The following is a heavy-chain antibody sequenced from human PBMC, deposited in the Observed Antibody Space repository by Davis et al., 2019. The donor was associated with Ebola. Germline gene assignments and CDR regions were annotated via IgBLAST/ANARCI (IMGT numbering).Heavy chain of an antibody. D-gene: IGHD5-12*01. CDR2: INHSGST. CDR3: ARGKKRNSGYDYVYYYYGMDV. Sequence: PSETLSLTCAVYGGSFSGYYWSWIRQPPGKGLEWIGEINHSGSTNYNPSLTSRVTISVDTSKNQFSLKLSSVTAADTAVYYCARGKKRNSGYDYVYYYYGMDVWGQGTTVTVSS. V-gene: IGHV4-34*01. CDR1: GGSFSGYY. J-gene: IGHJ6*02.